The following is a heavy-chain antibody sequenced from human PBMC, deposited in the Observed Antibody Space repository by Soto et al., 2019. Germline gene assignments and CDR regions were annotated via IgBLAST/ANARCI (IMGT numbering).Heavy chain of an antibody. CDR3: ARAVRRFTFGGVTVSTSPRLDY. V-gene: IGHV4-31*03. Sequence: PSETLSLTCTVSGGSISSGGYYWSWIRQHPGKGLEWIGYIYYSGSTYYNPSLKSRVTISVDTSKNQFSLKLSSVTAADTAVYYCARAVRRFTFGGVTVSTSPRLDYWGQGTLVTVSS. D-gene: IGHD3-16*02. CDR2: IYYSGST. CDR1: GGSISSGGYY. J-gene: IGHJ4*02.